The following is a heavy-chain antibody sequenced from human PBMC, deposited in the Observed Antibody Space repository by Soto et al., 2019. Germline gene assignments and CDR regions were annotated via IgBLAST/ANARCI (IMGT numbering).Heavy chain of an antibody. CDR3: AREREYYYDSSGNYYYHYGMDV. CDR2: ISGYNGNT. D-gene: IGHD3-22*01. V-gene: IGHV1-18*04. J-gene: IGHJ6*02. CDR1: GYTFTNYG. Sequence: QVQLVESGAEVKKPGASVKVSCKASGYTFTNYGISWVRQAPGQGLEWMGWISGYNGNTKYAQKFQGRVTMTTDTPTNTAYRDLRSLRSDDTAVYYCAREREYYYDSSGNYYYHYGMDVWGQGTTVTVS.